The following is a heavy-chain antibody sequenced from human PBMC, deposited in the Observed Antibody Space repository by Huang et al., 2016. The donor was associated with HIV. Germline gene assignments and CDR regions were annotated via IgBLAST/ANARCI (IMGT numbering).Heavy chain of an antibody. CDR3: TTGTRDYLNAFDI. J-gene: IGHJ3*02. Sequence: EVQLVESGGGLVKPGGSLRLSCEVSGFSFSSAWVNWVHQAQGKGLEWVGRIKSKTERGTTDYAAPVKGRFTISRDESKNTLYLKMNSLKTEDTGVYYCTTGTRDYLNAFDIWGQGTKVTVSS. CDR1: GFSFSSAW. D-gene: IGHD1-7*01. V-gene: IGHV3-15*07. CDR2: IKSKTERGTT.